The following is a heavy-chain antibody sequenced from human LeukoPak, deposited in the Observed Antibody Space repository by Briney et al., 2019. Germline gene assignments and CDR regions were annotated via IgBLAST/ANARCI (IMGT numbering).Heavy chain of an antibody. V-gene: IGHV4-59*08. CDR1: GASIGSYS. D-gene: IGHD3-9*01. J-gene: IGHJ4*02. CDR3: ATTYYNILTGYHGGYDY. CDR2: IYYSGGT. Sequence: SETRSLTCTVSGASIGSYSWSWIRQPPGKELEWIGNIYYSGGTNHSPSLKSRVAISIDTSRNRVSLKLSSVTAADTAVYYCATTYYNILTGYHGGYDYWGQGALVTVSS.